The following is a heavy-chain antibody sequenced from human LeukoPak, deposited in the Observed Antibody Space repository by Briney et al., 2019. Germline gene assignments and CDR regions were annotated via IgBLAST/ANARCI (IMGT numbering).Heavy chain of an antibody. CDR2: INHSGST. D-gene: IGHD1-1*01. CDR1: GGSFSGYY. V-gene: IGHV4-34*01. Sequence: NPSETLSLTCAVYGGSFSGYYWSWIRQPPGKGLEWIGEINHSGSTNYNPSLNSRVTISVDTSKNQFSLKLSSVTAADTAVYYCARDGTAETWGQGTLVTVSS. J-gene: IGHJ5*02. CDR3: ARDGTAET.